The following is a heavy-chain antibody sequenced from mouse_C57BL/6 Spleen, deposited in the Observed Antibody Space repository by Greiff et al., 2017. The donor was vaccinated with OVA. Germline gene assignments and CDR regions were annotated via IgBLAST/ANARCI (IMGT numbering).Heavy chain of an antibody. CDR2: INYDGSST. J-gene: IGHJ4*01. D-gene: IGHD2-4*01. V-gene: IGHV5-16*01. CDR1: GFTFSDYY. Sequence: EVMLVESEGGLVQPGSSMKLSCTASGFTFSDYYMAWVRQVPEKGLEWVANINYDGSSTYYLASLKSRFIISRDNAKNILYLQMSSLKSEDTTTYYCAREGLRRTMDYWGQGTSVTVSS. CDR3: AREGLRRTMDY.